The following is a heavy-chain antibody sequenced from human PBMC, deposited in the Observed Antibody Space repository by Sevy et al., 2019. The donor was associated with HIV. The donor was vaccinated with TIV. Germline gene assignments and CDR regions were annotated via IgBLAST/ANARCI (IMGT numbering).Heavy chain of an antibody. CDR3: ARDIGAGSNSETSSPPFFFYYFDS. J-gene: IGHJ4*02. V-gene: IGHV3-9*01. CDR1: GFSLDDYA. Sequence: GGSLRLSCAASGFSLDDYAMHWVRQSSGKGLEWVAGISWNSGSIGYADSVKGRFTISRDNARNTLYLQMNNMRSEDTALYYCARDIGAGSNSETSSPPFFFYYFDSSGQGTLVTVSS. CDR2: ISWNSGSI. D-gene: IGHD1-26*01.